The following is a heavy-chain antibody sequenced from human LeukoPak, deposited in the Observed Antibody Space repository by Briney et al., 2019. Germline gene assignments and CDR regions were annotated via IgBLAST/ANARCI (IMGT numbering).Heavy chain of an antibody. Sequence: GGSLRLSCAASGFTFSSYSMNWVRQAPGKGLEWVSSISSNNVYIYYADSAKGRFTISRDNAKNSLYMQMNSLRAEDTAVYYCARDKLGSYGGYWGQGTLVTVSS. CDR3: ARDKLGSYGGY. CDR2: ISSNNVYI. D-gene: IGHD5-18*01. V-gene: IGHV3-21*06. CDR1: GFTFSSYS. J-gene: IGHJ4*02.